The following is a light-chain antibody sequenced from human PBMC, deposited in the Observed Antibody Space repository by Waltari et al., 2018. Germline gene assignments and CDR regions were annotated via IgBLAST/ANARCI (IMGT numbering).Light chain of an antibody. CDR3: QNYHSAPRT. J-gene: IGKJ1*01. CDR1: QDISSY. Sequence: DIQMTQSPSSLSASVGDRVTITCRASQDISSYLAWYQQKPGEVPKLLIYGASTLQSGVQSRFSGSGSGTDFSLTISSLQPEDIATYYCQNYHSAPRTFGQGTKVEIK. CDR2: GAS. V-gene: IGKV1-27*01.